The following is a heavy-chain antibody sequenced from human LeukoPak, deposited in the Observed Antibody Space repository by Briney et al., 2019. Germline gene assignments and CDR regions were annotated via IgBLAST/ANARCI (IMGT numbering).Heavy chain of an antibody. J-gene: IGHJ4*02. Sequence: SETLSLTCTVSGGSISSSSYYWGWIRQPPGKGLEWIGSIYYSGNTYYNPSLKSRVTISVDTSKNQFSLKLSSVTAADTAVYYCARPRGVQWLLPFDYWGQGSLVTVSS. CDR3: ARPRGVQWLLPFDY. D-gene: IGHD3-22*01. CDR1: GGSISSSSYY. V-gene: IGHV4-39*01. CDR2: IYYSGNT.